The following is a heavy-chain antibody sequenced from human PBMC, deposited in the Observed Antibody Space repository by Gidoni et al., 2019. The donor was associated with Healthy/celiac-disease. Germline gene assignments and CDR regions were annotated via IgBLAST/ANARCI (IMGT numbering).Heavy chain of an antibody. CDR3: AKSDGSGSYLTYYYYYYYMDV. D-gene: IGHD3-10*01. CDR2: ISYDGSNK. V-gene: IGHV3-30*18. CDR1: GFTFSSYG. Sequence: QVQLVESGGGVVQPGGSLRLPCAASGFTFSSYGMHWVRQGPGKGLEWVAVISYDGSNKYYADSVKGRFTISRDNSKNTLYLQMNSLRAEDTAVYYCAKSDGSGSYLTYYYYYYYMDVWGKGTTVTVSS. J-gene: IGHJ6*03.